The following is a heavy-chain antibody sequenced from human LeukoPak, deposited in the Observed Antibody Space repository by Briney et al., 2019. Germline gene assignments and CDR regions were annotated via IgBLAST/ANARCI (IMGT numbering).Heavy chain of an antibody. CDR1: GFTFSGSA. CDR2: IRSKAHIYAT. D-gene: IGHD6-6*01. CDR3: ARASRFRSPGLLDY. V-gene: IGHV3-73*01. Sequence: GGSLRLSCAASGFTFSGSAMHWVRQASGKGLEWVGRIRSKAHIYATAYAASVKGRFTISRDDSKNTAYLQMNSPRSDDTALYYCARASRFRSPGLLDYWGQGTPVTVSS. J-gene: IGHJ4*02.